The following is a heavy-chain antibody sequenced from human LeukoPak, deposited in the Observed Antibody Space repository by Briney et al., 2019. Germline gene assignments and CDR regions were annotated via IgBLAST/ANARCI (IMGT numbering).Heavy chain of an antibody. CDR3: VRLRRNSDSSGYFSYYDN. V-gene: IGHV3-21*01. CDR1: GFVFSSYN. CDR2: VNSISSYI. Sequence: WGSLRLSCAASGFVFSSYNFNWVRQAPGKGLEWVASVNSISSYIYYADSVRGRFTNSRDNAKNSGLLQINSLGAEDMAMYYCVRLRRNSDSSGYFSYYDNGGEGTLVTVPS. J-gene: IGHJ4*02. D-gene: IGHD3-22*01.